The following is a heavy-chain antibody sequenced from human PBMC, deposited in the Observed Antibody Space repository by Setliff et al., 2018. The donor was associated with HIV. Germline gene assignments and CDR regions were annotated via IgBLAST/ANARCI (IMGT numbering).Heavy chain of an antibody. CDR1: GDPISSGSYY. CDR2: MYYSGTT. CDR3: ARAQRGRLDY. J-gene: IGHJ4*02. V-gene: IGHV4-39*01. D-gene: IGHD3-16*01. Sequence: KTSETLSLTCTVSGDPISSGSYYWGWIRQPPGKGLEWIGSMYYSGTTYYNPSLKSRVTISVDTSKTQFSLKLNSVTAADTAVYYCARAQRGRLDYWGQGTLVTVSS.